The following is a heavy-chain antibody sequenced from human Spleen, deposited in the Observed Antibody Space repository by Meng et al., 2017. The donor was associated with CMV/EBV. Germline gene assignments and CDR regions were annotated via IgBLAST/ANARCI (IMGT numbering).Heavy chain of an antibody. CDR1: GGSISSYY. D-gene: IGHD1-1*01. Sequence: GSLRLSCTVSGGSISSYYWSWIRQPPGKGLEWIGYIYYIGSTNYNPSLKGRVTISLDTSKNHFSLKLTSVTAADTAMYYCAGPDDMGSSPHDPFDMWGQGTMVTVSS. V-gene: IGHV4-59*01. CDR3: AGPDDMGSSPHDPFDM. J-gene: IGHJ3*02. CDR2: IYYIGST.